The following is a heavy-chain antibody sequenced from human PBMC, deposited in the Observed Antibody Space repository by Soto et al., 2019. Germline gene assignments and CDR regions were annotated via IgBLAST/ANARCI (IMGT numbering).Heavy chain of an antibody. CDR2: ISYDGSNK. CDR3: AKGLDSSGLIGA. J-gene: IGHJ5*02. V-gene: IGHV3-30*18. D-gene: IGHD3-22*01. CDR1: GFTFSSYG. Sequence: QVQLVESGGGVVQPGRSLRLSCAASGFTFSSYGMHWVRQAPGKGLEWVAVISYDGSNKYYADSVKGRFTISRDNSKNTLYLQMNSLRAEDTAVYYGAKGLDSSGLIGAWGQGTLVTVSS.